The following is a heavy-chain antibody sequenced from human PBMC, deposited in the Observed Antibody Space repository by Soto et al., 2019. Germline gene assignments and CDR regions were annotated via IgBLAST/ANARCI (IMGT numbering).Heavy chain of an antibody. D-gene: IGHD6-13*01. CDR3: ARDLVAAPAVS. CDR1: GFTFSSYS. J-gene: IGHJ4*02. CDR2: ISSSSSYV. V-gene: IGHV3-21*01. Sequence: RLSCAASGFTFSSYSMNWVRQAPGKGVGWVSSISSSSSYVYYADSVKGRFTISRDNAKNSLYLQMNRLRAEDTAVYYCARDLVAAPAVSWAQGTMVTVSS.